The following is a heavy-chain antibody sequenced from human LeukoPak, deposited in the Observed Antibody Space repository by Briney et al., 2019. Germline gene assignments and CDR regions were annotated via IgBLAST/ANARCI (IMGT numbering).Heavy chain of an antibody. CDR2: ISAYNGNT. CDR1: GYTFTSYG. J-gene: IGHJ3*02. Sequence: ASVKVSCKASGYTFTSYGISWVRQAPGQGLEWMGWISAYNGNTNYAQKLQGRVTMTTDTSTSTAYMELRSLRSDDTAVYYCARAGRYCGSGNDAFDIWGQGTMVTVSS. D-gene: IGHD3-10*01. CDR3: ARAGRYCGSGNDAFDI. V-gene: IGHV1-18*01.